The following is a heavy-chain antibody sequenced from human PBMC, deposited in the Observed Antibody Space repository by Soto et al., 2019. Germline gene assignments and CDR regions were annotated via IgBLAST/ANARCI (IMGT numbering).Heavy chain of an antibody. CDR1: GYTFTSYA. D-gene: IGHD1-1*01. CDR2: INAGNGNT. J-gene: IGHJ5*02. V-gene: IGHV1-3*01. CDR3: ARGTQT. Sequence: GASVKVSCKASGYTFTSYAIHWVRQAPGQRLEWMGWINAGNGNTKYSQKFQGRVIITRDTSAGTAYMELRSLRSEDTAVYYCARGTQTWGQGTLVTVSS.